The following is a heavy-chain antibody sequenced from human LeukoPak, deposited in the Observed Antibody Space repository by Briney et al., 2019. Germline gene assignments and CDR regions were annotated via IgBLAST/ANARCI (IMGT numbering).Heavy chain of an antibody. CDR3: ARAEDSSGYYLGDY. CDR1: GFTFSSYS. Sequence: PGGSLRLSCAASGFTFSSYSVNWVRQAPGKGLEWVSSISSSSSYIYYADSVKGRFTISRDNAKNSLYLQMNSLRAEDTAVYYCARAEDSSGYYLGDYWGQGTLVTVSS. J-gene: IGHJ4*02. D-gene: IGHD3-22*01. V-gene: IGHV3-21*01. CDR2: ISSSSSYI.